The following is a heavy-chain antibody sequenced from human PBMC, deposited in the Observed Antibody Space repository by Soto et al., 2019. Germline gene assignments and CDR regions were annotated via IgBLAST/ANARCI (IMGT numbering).Heavy chain of an antibody. J-gene: IGHJ4*02. Sequence: QVQLVQSGAEVKKPGASVKVSCKASGYTFTSYGISWVRQAPGQGLEWMGWISAYNGNTNYAQKLQGRVTMTTDTSTSTAYMELRCLRSDDTAVYYCAREDYDFWSGYREYYFDYWGQGTLVTVSS. D-gene: IGHD3-3*01. V-gene: IGHV1-18*01. CDR3: AREDYDFWSGYREYYFDY. CDR1: GYTFTSYG. CDR2: ISAYNGNT.